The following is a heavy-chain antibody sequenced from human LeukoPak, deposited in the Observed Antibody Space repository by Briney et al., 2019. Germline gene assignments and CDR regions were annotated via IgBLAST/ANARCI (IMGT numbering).Heavy chain of an antibody. V-gene: IGHV3-13*01. D-gene: IGHD6-19*01. CDR1: GFTFIDYD. CDR2: IGIRGDT. Sequence: GGSLRLSCAASGFTFIDYDMHWVRHVIGKGLEWVSAIGIRGDTHYSGSVRGRFTISRENAESSLYLQMNSLRAEDTAVYYCARGGIQVSGIDEFDYWGQGTLVTVSS. CDR3: ARGGIQVSGIDEFDY. J-gene: IGHJ4*02.